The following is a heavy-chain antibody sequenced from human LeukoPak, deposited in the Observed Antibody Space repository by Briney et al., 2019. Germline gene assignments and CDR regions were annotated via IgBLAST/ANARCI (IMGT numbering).Heavy chain of an antibody. CDR2: IYYSGRT. V-gene: IGHV4-59*01. CDR1: GGSISSYY. CDR3: ARMVGWGARRYHYYYMDV. D-gene: IGHD1-26*01. J-gene: IGHJ6*03. Sequence: PSETLSLTCTVSGGSISSYYWSWIRQPPGKGLEWIGYIYYSGRTNYNPSLKSRVNISVDTSKNQFSLKLSSVTAADTAVYYCARMVGWGARRYHYYYMDVWGKGTTVTIS.